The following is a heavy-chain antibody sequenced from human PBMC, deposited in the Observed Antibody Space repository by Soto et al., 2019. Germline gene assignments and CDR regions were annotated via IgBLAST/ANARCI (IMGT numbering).Heavy chain of an antibody. J-gene: IGHJ5*02. V-gene: IGHV5-51*01. D-gene: IGHD3-9*01. Sequence: PGESLKISCNGSGYSFTSYWICWVRQMPGKGLEWMGIIYPGDSDTRYSPSFQGQVTISADKSISTAYLQWSSLKASDTAMYYCARLYDILANWFDPWGQGTLVTVSS. CDR2: IYPGDSDT. CDR1: GYSFTSYW. CDR3: ARLYDILANWFDP.